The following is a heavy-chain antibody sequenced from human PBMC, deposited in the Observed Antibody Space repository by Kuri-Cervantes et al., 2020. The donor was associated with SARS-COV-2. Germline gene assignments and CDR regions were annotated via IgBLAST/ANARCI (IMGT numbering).Heavy chain of an antibody. Sequence: GESLKISCAASGFTFSSYGMHWVRQAPGKGLEWVAVIWYDGSNKYYADSVKGRFTISRDNSKNTLYLQMNSLRAEDTAVYYCARDLPYYYDSSGYDFDYWCQGTLVTVSS. CDR1: GFTFSSYG. CDR3: ARDLPYYYDSSGYDFDY. D-gene: IGHD3-22*01. V-gene: IGHV3-33*08. CDR2: IWYDGSNK. J-gene: IGHJ4*02.